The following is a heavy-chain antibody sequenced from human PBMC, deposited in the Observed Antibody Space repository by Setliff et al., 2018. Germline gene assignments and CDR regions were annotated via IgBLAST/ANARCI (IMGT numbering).Heavy chain of an antibody. D-gene: IGHD3-3*01. CDR1: GDSISSYY. J-gene: IGHJ4*02. CDR2: IFYGGST. Sequence: SETLSLTCTVSGDSISSYYWAWIRRPPGRGLELIGSIFYGGSTYYNPSLKSRVTISIDASKNQFSLKLDSVTAADTAVYYCARTDDYYNFYAYWGQGTLVTVSS. CDR3: ARTDDYYNFYAY. V-gene: IGHV4-59*12.